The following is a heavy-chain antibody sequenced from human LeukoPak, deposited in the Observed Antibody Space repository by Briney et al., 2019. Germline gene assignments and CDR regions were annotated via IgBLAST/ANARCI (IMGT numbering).Heavy chain of an antibody. CDR3: ARGGDYYDSSRLTDYHYYMNV. CDR1: GGSFSGYY. V-gene: IGHV4-34*01. D-gene: IGHD3-22*01. J-gene: IGHJ6*03. CDR2: INHSGST. Sequence: SETLSLTCAVYGGSFSGYYWSWIRQPPGKGLEWIGEINHSGSTNYNPSLKSRVTISVDTSKNQFSLKLSSVTAADTAVYYCARGGDYYDSSRLTDYHYYMNVWGKGTTVTVSS.